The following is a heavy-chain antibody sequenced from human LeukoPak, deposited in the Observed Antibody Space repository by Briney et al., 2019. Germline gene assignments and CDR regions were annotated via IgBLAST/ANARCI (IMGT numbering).Heavy chain of an antibody. CDR2: IYYRGST. CDR3: ARLIAVAGTGRDY. CDR1: GGSIISSTNY. V-gene: IGHV4-39*01. Sequence: SETLSLTCTVSGGSIISSTNYWGWIRQPPGKGLEWIGNIYYRGSTYYNPSLKSRVTISVDTSKNQFSLKLSSVTAADTAVYYCARLIAVAGTGRDYWGQGTLVTVSS. J-gene: IGHJ4*02. D-gene: IGHD6-19*01.